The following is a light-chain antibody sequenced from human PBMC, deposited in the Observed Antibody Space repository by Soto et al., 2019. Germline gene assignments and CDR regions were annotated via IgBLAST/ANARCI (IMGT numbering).Light chain of an antibody. V-gene: IGKV3-20*01. J-gene: IGKJ1*01. CDR1: QSVSSSY. CDR2: GAS. CDR3: QQYGSSQS. Sequence: EIVLTQSPGTLSLSPGERATLSCRASQSVSSSYLAWYQQKPGQAPSLLIYGASSRATGIPDWFSGSGSGTDFTLTISRLEPEDFAVYYCQQYGSSQSFGQGTKVEIK.